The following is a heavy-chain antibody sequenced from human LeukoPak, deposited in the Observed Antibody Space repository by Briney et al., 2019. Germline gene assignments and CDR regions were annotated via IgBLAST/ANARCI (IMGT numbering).Heavy chain of an antibody. V-gene: IGHV4-34*01. J-gene: IGHJ4*02. CDR3: ARDPRGYSYGI. CDR2: INHSGST. D-gene: IGHD5-18*01. Sequence: SETLSLTCAVYGGSFSGYYWSWIRQPPGKGLEWIGEINHSGSTNYNPSLKSRVTISVDTSKNQFSLKLSSVTAADTAVYYCARDPRGYSYGIWGQGTLVTVSS. CDR1: GGSFSGYY.